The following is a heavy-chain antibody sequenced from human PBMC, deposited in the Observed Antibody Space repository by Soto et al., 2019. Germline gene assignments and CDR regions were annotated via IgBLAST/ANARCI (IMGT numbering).Heavy chain of an antibody. V-gene: IGHV4-39*01. D-gene: IGHD1-26*01. CDR3: ARRGATTINNWFDP. CDR2: IYYSGST. CDR1: GGSISSSSYY. J-gene: IGHJ5*02. Sequence: LSLTCTVSGGSISSSSYYWGWIRQPPGKGLEWIGSIYYSGSTYYNPSLKSRVTISVDTSKNQFSLKLSSVTAADTAVYYCARRGATTINNWFDPWGQGTLVTVS.